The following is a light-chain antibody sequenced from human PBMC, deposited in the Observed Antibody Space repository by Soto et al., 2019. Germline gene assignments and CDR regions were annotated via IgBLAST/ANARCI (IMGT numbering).Light chain of an antibody. CDR1: QSVSSSY. J-gene: IGKJ1*01. CDR3: QQYNSYST. Sequence: EVVLTQSPATLSVSPGEGVTLSCRASQSVSSSYLTWYQQKPGQAPRLLIYGASSRATGIPDRFSGSGSGTDFTLTISRLEPDDFATYYCQQYNSYSTFGQGTKVDIK. CDR2: GAS. V-gene: IGKV3-20*01.